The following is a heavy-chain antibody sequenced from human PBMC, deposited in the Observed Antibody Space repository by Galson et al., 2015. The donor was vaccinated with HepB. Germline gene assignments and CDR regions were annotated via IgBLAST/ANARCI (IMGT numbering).Heavy chain of an antibody. J-gene: IGHJ4*02. CDR2: IKQEGSGK. V-gene: IGHV3-7*01. CDR1: GFPLRGNG. Sequence: SLRLSCAVSGFPLRGNGMPWSRQAPGKGREWVATIKQEGSGKFYVDSVKGRFTISRDNAKNSLYLQMNSLRVEDTAVYYCARDDDFWGQGTPVTVSS. CDR3: ARDDDF.